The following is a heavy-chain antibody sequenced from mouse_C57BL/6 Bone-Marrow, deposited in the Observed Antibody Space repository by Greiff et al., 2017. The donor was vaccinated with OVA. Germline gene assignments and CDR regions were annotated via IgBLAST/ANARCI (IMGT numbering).Heavy chain of an antibody. J-gene: IGHJ3*01. D-gene: IGHD1-1*01. Sequence: EVKLMESGGDLVKPGGSLKLSCAASGFSFSSYGMSWVRQTPDKRLEWVATISSGGSYTYYPDSVKGRFTISRDNAKNTLYLQMSSLKSEDTAMYYCARHYYGSSFAYWCQGTLVTVSA. V-gene: IGHV5-6*01. CDR3: ARHYYGSSFAY. CDR1: GFSFSSYG. CDR2: ISSGGSYT.